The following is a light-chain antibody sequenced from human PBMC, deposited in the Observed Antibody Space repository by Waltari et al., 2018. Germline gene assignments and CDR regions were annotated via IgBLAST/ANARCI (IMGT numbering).Light chain of an antibody. Sequence: QSALTQPRSVSGSPGQSVTISCTATISDVGNYNYVSWYQQHPGQAPKLNIYDVTKRPSGVPDRLSGSKSGNTASLTISGLQAEDEADYYCCSYAGRYTFVFGTGTKVTVL. CDR1: ISDVGNYNY. CDR3: CSYAGRYTFV. V-gene: IGLV2-11*01. J-gene: IGLJ1*01. CDR2: DVT.